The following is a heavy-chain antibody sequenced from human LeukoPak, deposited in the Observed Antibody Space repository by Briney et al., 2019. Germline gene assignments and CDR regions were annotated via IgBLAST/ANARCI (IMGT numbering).Heavy chain of an antibody. CDR2: ISGSGGSI. Sequence: LTGGSLRLSCAASGFTFSSYAMSWVRQAPGKGLEWVSAISGSGGSIYYPDSVKGRFTISRDNSKNTLYLQMNNLRAEDTAVYYCAKSTGYSYGYFDYWGQGTLVTVSS. D-gene: IGHD5-18*01. J-gene: IGHJ4*02. V-gene: IGHV3-23*01. CDR1: GFTFSSYA. CDR3: AKSTGYSYGYFDY.